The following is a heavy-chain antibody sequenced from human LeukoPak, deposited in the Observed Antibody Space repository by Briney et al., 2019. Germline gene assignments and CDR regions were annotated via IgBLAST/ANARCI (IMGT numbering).Heavy chain of an antibody. Sequence: SETLSLTCSVSGGSISSGNYYWGWIRQPPGKGLEWIGSISSSGTTYYNPSLESRVTISADTSKTQFSLKLSSVTAADTALYFCTRHADGRPAATLGFDYWGQGTLVTVSS. CDR2: ISSSGTT. J-gene: IGHJ4*02. CDR1: GGSISSGNYY. CDR3: TRHADGRPAATLGFDY. D-gene: IGHD2-2*01. V-gene: IGHV4-39*01.